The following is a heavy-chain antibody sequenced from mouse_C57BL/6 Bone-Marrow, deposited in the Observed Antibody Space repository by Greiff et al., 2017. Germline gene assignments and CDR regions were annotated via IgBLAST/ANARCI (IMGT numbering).Heavy chain of an antibody. D-gene: IGHD1-1*01. J-gene: IGHJ1*03. Sequence: VQLQQPGAELVKPGASVKMSCKASGYTFTSYWITWVKQRPGQGLEWIGDIYPGSGSTNYNEKFKSKATLTVDTSSSTAYMQLSSLTSEDSAVYYCAREEVYYGSSYWYFDVWGTGTTVTVSS. CDR3: AREEVYYGSSYWYFDV. V-gene: IGHV1-55*01. CDR1: GYTFTSYW. CDR2: IYPGSGST.